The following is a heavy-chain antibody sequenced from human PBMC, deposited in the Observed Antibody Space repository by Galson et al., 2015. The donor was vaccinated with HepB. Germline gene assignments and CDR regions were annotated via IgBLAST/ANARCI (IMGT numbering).Heavy chain of an antibody. CDR2: TYYRSKWQK. V-gene: IGHV6-1*01. J-gene: IGHJ6*02. CDR3: AYGVDV. CDR1: GDSVSANTAV. Sequence: CAISGDSVSANTAVWNWIRQSPSRGLEWLGRTYYRSKWQKDYAVSMKSRITISTDTSRNQVSLQLNSMSPGDTAVYYCAYGVDVWGQGTTVTISS.